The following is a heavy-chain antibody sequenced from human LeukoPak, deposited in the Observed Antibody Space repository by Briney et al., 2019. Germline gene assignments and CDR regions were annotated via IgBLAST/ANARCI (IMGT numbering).Heavy chain of an antibody. CDR2: IKQDGSEK. D-gene: IGHD3-10*01. CDR1: GFTFSSYW. V-gene: IGHV3-7*01. CDR3: ARDLRITMVRGVILDY. Sequence: GGSLRLSCAASGFTFSSYWMSWVRQAPGKGLEWVANIKQDGSEKYYVDSVKGRFTISRDNAKNSLYPQMNSLRAEDTAVYYCARDLRITMVRGVILDYWGQGTLVTVSS. J-gene: IGHJ4*02.